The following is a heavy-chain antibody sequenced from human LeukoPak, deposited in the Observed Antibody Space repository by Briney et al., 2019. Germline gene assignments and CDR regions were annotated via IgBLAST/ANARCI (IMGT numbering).Heavy chain of an antibody. V-gene: IGHV1-46*01. D-gene: IGHD3-16*02. Sequence: ASVKVSCKASGYTFTSYYMHWVRQAPGQGLEWMGIINPSGGSTSYAQKFQGRVTMTRDMSTSTDYMELSSLRSEDTAVYYCARIHEYYDYVWGSYRPKYFDYWGQGTLVTVSS. J-gene: IGHJ4*02. CDR2: INPSGGST. CDR1: GYTFTSYY. CDR3: ARIHEYYDYVWGSYRPKYFDY.